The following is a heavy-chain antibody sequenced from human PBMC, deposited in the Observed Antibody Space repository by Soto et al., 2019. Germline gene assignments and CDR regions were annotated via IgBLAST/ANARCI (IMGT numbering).Heavy chain of an antibody. V-gene: IGHV3-30*18. Sequence: QVQLVESGGGVVQPGKSLRLSCAASGFTFSSYAMHWARQAPGKVLEWVTVISIRGGDEYYAESVRGRCTISRDASKNHMYLQMDSLRVEDTAVYYCTKGTIVARQHLDYWGNGPLVTVSS. J-gene: IGHJ4*01. CDR1: GFTFSSYA. D-gene: IGHD5-12*01. CDR2: ISIRGGDE. CDR3: TKGTIVARQHLDY.